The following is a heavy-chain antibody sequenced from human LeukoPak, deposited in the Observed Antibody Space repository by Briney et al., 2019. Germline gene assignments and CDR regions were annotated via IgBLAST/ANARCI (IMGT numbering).Heavy chain of an antibody. CDR3: ARGLSITIFAYTPGKPAPFFDP. J-gene: IGHJ5*02. CDR1: GFTFSSYA. Sequence: GGSLRLSCAASGFTFSSYAMHWVRQAPGKGLEWVAVISYDGSNKYYADSVKGRFTISRDNSKNTLYLQMNSLRAEDTAVYYCARGLSITIFAYTPGKPAPFFDPWGQGTLVTVSS. CDR2: ISYDGSNK. V-gene: IGHV3-30-3*01. D-gene: IGHD3-3*01.